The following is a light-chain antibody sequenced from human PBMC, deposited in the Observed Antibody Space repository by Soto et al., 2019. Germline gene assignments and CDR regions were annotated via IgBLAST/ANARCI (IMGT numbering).Light chain of an antibody. J-gene: IGKJ2*01. V-gene: IGKV3-20*01. CDR1: RSVSVAY. CDR2: GAS. CDR3: QQYGSSPYT. Sequence: EIVLTQSPGTLSLSPGERATLSCRASRSVSVAYLVWYQQKPGQAPKLLIYGASNRATGVPDRFSVSWSGTDFTLTISRLEPDDSAVYYCQQYGSSPYTFGQGTILEIK.